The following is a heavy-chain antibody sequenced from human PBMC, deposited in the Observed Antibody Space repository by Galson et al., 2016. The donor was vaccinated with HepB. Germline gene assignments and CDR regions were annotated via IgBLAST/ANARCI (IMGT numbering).Heavy chain of an antibody. CDR2: IYGGGDT. Sequence: SLRLSCAASGFTVSNNYMNCVRQAPGKGLEWVSVIYGGGDTFYSDSVKGRFTISRDNSKNTLFLQLNSLRAEDTAVYYCARTTLDYLDHWGQGALVTVSS. J-gene: IGHJ4*02. CDR1: GFTVSNNY. D-gene: IGHD1-1*01. CDR3: ARTTLDYLDH. V-gene: IGHV3-53*01.